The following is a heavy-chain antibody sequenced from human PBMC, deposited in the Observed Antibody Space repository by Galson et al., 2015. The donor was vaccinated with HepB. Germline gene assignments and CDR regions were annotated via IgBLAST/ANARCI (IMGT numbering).Heavy chain of an antibody. CDR1: GFTFSNDG. J-gene: IGHJ3*01. CDR3: ARALRWGYAFDV. V-gene: IGHV3-33*01. D-gene: IGHD4-23*01. CDR2: IWYDESNK. Sequence: SLRLSCAASGFTFSNDGMHWVRQAPGKGLEWVALIWYDESNKYYADSVKGRFTISRDNSKNTLSLQMNSLRGDDTAVYYCARALRWGYAFDVWGQGTLVTVSS.